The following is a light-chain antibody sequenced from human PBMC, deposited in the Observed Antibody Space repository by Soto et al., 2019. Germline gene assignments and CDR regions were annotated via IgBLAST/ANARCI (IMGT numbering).Light chain of an antibody. J-gene: IGLJ2*01. CDR2: DVT. CDR1: SSDVGGYNY. V-gene: IGLV2-14*01. CDR3: TSSTTSTTMI. Sequence: QSALTQPASVSGSPGQSITISCTGTSSDVGGYNYVSWYQQHPVKAPKLMIYDVTNRPSGVSDRFSGSKSGNTASLTISGLQAEDEADYYCTSSTTSTTMIFGGGTKVPVL.